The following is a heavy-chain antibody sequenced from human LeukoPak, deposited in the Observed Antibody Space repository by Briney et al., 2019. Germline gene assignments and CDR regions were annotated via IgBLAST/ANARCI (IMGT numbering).Heavy chain of an antibody. CDR2: INAGNGNT. Sequence: GASVNVSCKASGYTFTSYAMHWVRQAPGQRLEWMGWINAGNGNTKYSQKFQGRVTITRDTSASTAYMELSSLRSEDTAVYCCARESSMVRGLNAFDIWGQGTMVTVSS. J-gene: IGHJ3*02. CDR1: GYTFTSYA. CDR3: ARESSMVRGLNAFDI. V-gene: IGHV1-3*01. D-gene: IGHD3-10*01.